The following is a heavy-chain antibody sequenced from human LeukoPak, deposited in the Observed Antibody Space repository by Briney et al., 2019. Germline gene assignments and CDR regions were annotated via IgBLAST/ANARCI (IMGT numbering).Heavy chain of an antibody. CDR1: GFTFSSYA. D-gene: IGHD3-10*01. J-gene: IGHJ4*02. V-gene: IGHV3-23*01. CDR3: ANVLWFGELFFDF. CDR2: ISGPGTNT. Sequence: QTGGSLRLSCAASGFTFSSYAMSWVRQAPGKGLEWVSAISGPGTNTHYAGSVTGRFSISRDNSKNTLYLQMNSLRAEDTAVYYCANVLWFGELFFDFWGQGTLVTVSS.